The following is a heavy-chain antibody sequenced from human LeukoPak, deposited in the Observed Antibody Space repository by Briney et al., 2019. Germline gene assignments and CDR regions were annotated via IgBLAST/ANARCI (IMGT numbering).Heavy chain of an antibody. CDR2: INHSGST. J-gene: IGHJ4*02. V-gene: IGHV4-34*01. CDR1: GGSFSGYY. Sequence: PSETPSLTCAVYGGSFSGYYWSWIRQPPGKGLEWIGEINHSGSTNYNPSLKSRVTISVDTSKNQFSLKLSSVTAADTAVYYCARRGYYGSGRPSRFDYWGQGTLVTVSS. CDR3: ARRGYYGSGRPSRFDY. D-gene: IGHD3-10*01.